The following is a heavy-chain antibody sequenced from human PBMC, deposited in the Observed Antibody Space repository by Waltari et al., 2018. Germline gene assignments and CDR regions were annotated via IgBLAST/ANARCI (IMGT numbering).Heavy chain of an antibody. CDR1: GYTISNYW. CDR2: IKHDGSEK. CDR3: AREGGNYGY. J-gene: IGHJ4*02. Sequence: EVQLVETGGGLVKPEGNMRISCETNGYTISNYWMTWVRQAPGKGLEWVANIKHDGSEKYYVDSVKGRFTISRDNAKNSLFLQMNSLRAEDTAVYYCAREGGNYGYWGQGTLVTVSS. V-gene: IGHV3-7*04. D-gene: IGHD1-26*01.